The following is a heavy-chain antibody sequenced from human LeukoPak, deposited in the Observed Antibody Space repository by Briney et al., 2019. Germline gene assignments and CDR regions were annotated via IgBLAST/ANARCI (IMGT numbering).Heavy chain of an antibody. CDR2: MNPNSGNT. D-gene: IGHD1-26*01. Sequence: FTSYXXXWVXXATXQXXEWMGWMNPNSGNTGYAQKFQGRVTITRNTSISTAYMELSSLRSEDTAVYYCARGYRGDLDYWGQGTLVTVSS. V-gene: IGHV1-8*03. CDR1: FTSYX. J-gene: IGHJ4*02. CDR3: ARGYRGDLDY.